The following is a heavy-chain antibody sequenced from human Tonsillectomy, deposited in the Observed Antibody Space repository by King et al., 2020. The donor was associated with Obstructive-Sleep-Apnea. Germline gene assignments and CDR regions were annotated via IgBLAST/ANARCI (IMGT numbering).Heavy chain of an antibody. D-gene: IGHD3-9*01. CDR2: VYYSGGT. J-gene: IGHJ6*02. Sequence: QLQESGPGLVKPSETLSLTCTVSVGSIRSSSYYWGCIRQPPGKGREWIGGVYYSGGTYYNQTLKIRVHISVDTSNNQFSLKLRSVTAADTAVYYCASGDYDILTGSLYYYGMDVWGQGTTVTVSS. CDR1: VGSIRSSSYY. CDR3: ASGDYDILTGSLYYYGMDV. V-gene: IGHV4-39*07.